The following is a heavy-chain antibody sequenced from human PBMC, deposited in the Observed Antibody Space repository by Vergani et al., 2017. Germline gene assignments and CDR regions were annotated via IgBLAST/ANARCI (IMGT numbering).Heavy chain of an antibody. V-gene: IGHV3-48*02. CDR1: GFTFSSYS. D-gene: IGHD5-18*01. Sequence: EVQLVESGGGLVQPGGSLRLSCAASGFTFSSYSMNWVRQAPGKGLEWVSYISSSSSTIYYADSVKGRFTISRDNAKNSLYLQMNSLRDEDTAVYYCAKDLNRIQLWGYYMDVWGKGTTVTVSS. CDR2: ISSSSSTI. CDR3: AKDLNRIQLWGYYMDV. J-gene: IGHJ6*03.